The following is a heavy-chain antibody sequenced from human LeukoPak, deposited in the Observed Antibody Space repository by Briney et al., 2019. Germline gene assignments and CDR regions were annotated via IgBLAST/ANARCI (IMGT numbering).Heavy chain of an antibody. CDR1: GGSISSYY. J-gene: IGHJ6*03. Sequence: SETLSLTCTVSGGSISSYYWSWTRQPPGKGLEWIGYIYYSGSTNYNPSLKSRVTISVDTSKNQFSLKLSSVTAADTAVYYCARDNYDILTGSASYYMDVWGKGTTVTVSS. D-gene: IGHD3-9*01. CDR3: ARDNYDILTGSASYYMDV. CDR2: IYYSGST. V-gene: IGHV4-59*01.